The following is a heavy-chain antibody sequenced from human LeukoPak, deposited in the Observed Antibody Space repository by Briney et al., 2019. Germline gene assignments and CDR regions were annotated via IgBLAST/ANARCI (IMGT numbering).Heavy chain of an antibody. J-gene: IGHJ4*02. CDR1: GFTFSSCG. V-gene: IGHV3-23*01. CDR3: AKGPRTVRFGDRHKGMFDY. CDR2: LSDSGGST. D-gene: IGHD3-10*01. Sequence: GGSLRLSCAASGFTFSSCGMSWVRQAPGKGLEWVSALSDSGGSTFYADSVKGRFTISRDNSKNTLYLQMNSLRAEDTAVYYCAKGPRTVRFGDRHKGMFDYWGQGTLVTVSS.